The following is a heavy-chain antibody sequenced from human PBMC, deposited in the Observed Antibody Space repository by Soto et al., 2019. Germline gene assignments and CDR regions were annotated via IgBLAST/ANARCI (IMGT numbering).Heavy chain of an antibody. J-gene: IGHJ4*02. Sequence: QVQLVESGGGVVQPGRSLRLSCAASGFIFSDYGMHWVRQAPGKGPEWVAIISYDGSKKYYVDSVKGRFTISRDNSKNTLFLQMNSLRAEDTAMYYCFGVPVAGRDQDYWGQGTLVTVSS. D-gene: IGHD6-19*01. CDR3: FGVPVAGRDQDY. CDR1: GFIFSDYG. CDR2: ISYDGSKK. V-gene: IGHV3-30*03.